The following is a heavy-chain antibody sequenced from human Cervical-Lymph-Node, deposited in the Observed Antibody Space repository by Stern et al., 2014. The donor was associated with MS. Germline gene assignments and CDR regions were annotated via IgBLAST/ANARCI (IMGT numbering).Heavy chain of an antibody. J-gene: IGHJ4*02. CDR1: GYTFTGYT. CDR2: INAANGNT. D-gene: IGHD5-18*01. Sequence: QVQLVQSGAEVKKPGASVKVSCKASGYTFTGYTMHWVRQAPGQRIEWMGWINAANGNTKYSEKFLGRLTITNDASASTAYMELSSLRSEDTAIYYCARLRASGYSYGYGFDYWGQGTLVTVSS. V-gene: IGHV1-3*01. CDR3: ARLRASGYSYGYGFDY.